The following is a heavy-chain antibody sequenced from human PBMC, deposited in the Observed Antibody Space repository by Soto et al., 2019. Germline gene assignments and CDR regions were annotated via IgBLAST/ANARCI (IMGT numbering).Heavy chain of an antibody. Sequence: SETLSLTCTVSGVSVSSSSYYWGWIRQPPGKGLEWIANIYYSGSTYYNPSLKSRVTISVDTSKNQFSLNLTSVTAADTAVYYCAEGEGYSNYWGQGTLVTVPQ. J-gene: IGHJ4*02. CDR3: AEGEGYSNY. CDR2: IYYSGST. CDR1: GVSVSSSSYY. D-gene: IGHD4-4*01. V-gene: IGHV4-39*01.